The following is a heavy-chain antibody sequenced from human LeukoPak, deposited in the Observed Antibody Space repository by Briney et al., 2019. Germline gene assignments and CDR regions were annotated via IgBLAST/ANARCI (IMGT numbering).Heavy chain of an antibody. J-gene: IGHJ4*02. CDR3: VQESPIAVAGF. V-gene: IGHV3-23*01. D-gene: IGHD6-19*01. CDR2: ISGDKT. CDR1: GFTFNRYA. Sequence: GGSLRLSCAAPGFTFNRYAMSWVRQAPGKGLEWVSAISGDKTYYADSVKGRFTISRDNSKNTLYLQMNSLRAEDTAVYYCVQESPIAVAGFWGQGNLVTVSS.